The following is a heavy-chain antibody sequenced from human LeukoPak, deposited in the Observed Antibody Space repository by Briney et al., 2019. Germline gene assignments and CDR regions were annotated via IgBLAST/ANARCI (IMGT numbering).Heavy chain of an antibody. CDR3: ARGGVVSDY. J-gene: IGHJ4*02. CDR2: IYYSGST. CDR1: GGSISSYY. Sequence: SETLSLTCTVSGGSISSYYWSWIRQPPGKGLEWIGYIYYSGSTNYNPSFKSRVTISVDTSKNQFSLKLSSVTAADTAVYYCARGGVVSDYWGQGTLVTVSS. V-gene: IGHV4-59*01. D-gene: IGHD3-10*01.